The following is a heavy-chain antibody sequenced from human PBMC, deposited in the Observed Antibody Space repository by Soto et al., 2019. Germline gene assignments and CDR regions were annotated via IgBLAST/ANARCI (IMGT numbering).Heavy chain of an antibody. CDR1: GGTFSSYA. J-gene: IGHJ6*02. CDR3: PRYPRVFGRGHYYGMYV. V-gene: IGHV1-69*12. CDR2: IIPTFGTA. D-gene: IGHD3-3*01. Sequence: QVQLVQSGAEVKKPGSSVKVSCKASGGTFSSYAISWVRQAPGQGLEWMGGIIPTFGTANYAQTFQGRVTITANESTSTAYEELISLRSENTAVYYCPRYPRVFGRGHYYGMYVWGQGTTVTVSS.